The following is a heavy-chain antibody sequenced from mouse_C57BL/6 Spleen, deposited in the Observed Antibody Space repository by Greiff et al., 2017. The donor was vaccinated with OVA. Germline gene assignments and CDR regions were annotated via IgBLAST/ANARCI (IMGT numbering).Heavy chain of an antibody. V-gene: IGHV1-82*01. CDR3: ANYYGSSYGGFAY. Sequence: VKLVESGPELVKPGASVKISCKASGYAFSSSWMNWVKQRPGKGLEWIGRIYPGDGDTNYNGKFKGKATLTADKSSSTAYMQLSSLTSEDSAVYFCANYYGSSYGGFAYWGQGTLVTVSA. CDR2: IYPGDGDT. J-gene: IGHJ3*01. CDR1: GYAFSSSW. D-gene: IGHD1-1*01.